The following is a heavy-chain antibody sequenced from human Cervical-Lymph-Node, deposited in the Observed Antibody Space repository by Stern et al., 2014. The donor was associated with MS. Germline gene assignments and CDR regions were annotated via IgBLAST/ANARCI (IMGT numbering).Heavy chain of an antibody. CDR2: IYYSGST. V-gene: IGHV4-39*01. D-gene: IGHD1-14*01. CDR1: GGSISSSSYY. J-gene: IGHJ4*02. CDR3: ATGITDSYYFDY. Sequence: QLQLQESGPGLVKPSETLSLTCTVSGGSISSSSYYWGWIRQPPGKGLEWIGSIYYSGSTYYNPSLKSRVTISVDTSKNQFSLKLTSVTAADTAVYYCATGITDSYYFDYWGQGTLVTVSS.